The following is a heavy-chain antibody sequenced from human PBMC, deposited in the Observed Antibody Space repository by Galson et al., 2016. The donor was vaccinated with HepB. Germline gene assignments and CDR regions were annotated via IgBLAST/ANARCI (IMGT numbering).Heavy chain of an antibody. CDR1: GDSISSGGSY. CDR2: IFNSGST. D-gene: IGHD1-26*01. Sequence: TLSLTCTVSGDSISSGGSYWTWLRQRPGKGLEWIGYIFNSGSTFYNPSLKSRLTISVDTSKKHFSLNLNSFTAADTAVYFCARGLTASWARYNWFDPWGQGILVTVSS. CDR3: ARGLTASWARYNWFDP. J-gene: IGHJ5*02. V-gene: IGHV4-31*03.